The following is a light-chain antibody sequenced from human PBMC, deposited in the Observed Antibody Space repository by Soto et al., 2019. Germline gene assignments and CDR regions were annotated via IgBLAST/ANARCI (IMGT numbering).Light chain of an antibody. J-gene: IGLJ1*01. V-gene: IGLV2-8*01. CDR1: SSDVGGYNY. CDR3: SSYMSTSRYV. CDR2: EVS. Sequence: QSALTQPPSASGSPGQSVTISCTGTSSDVGGYNYVSWYQQHPGKAPKLMIYEVSKRPSGVPDRFSGSKSGNTASLTVSGLQAEDEADYYCSSYMSTSRYVFGAGTKVTVL.